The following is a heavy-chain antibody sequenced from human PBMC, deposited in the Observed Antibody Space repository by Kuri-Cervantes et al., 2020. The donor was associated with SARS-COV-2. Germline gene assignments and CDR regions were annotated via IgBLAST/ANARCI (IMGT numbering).Heavy chain of an antibody. CDR1: GGSFSGYY. CDR3: ARQFYYDFWSGNYFDY. J-gene: IGHJ4*02. V-gene: IGHV4-34*01. CDR2: INHSGST. D-gene: IGHD3-3*01. Sequence: SETLSLTCAVYGGSFSGYYWSWIRQPPGKGLEWIGEINHSGSTNYNPSLKSRVTISVDTSKNQFSLKLSSVTAADTAVYYCARQFYYDFWSGNYFDYWGQGTLVTVSS.